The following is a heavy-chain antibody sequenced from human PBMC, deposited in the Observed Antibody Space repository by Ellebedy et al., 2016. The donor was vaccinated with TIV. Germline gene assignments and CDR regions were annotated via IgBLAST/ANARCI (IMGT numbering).Heavy chain of an antibody. CDR1: GDSITSDC. V-gene: IGHV4-59*08. J-gene: IGHJ4*02. Sequence: SETLSLTCTVPGDSITSDCWSWVRQPPGKGLEWIGYIYYTGSANYNTFLESRVTMSVDMSKNQFSLSLFSVTAADTAVYYCARQIVGRQLWDYWGQGTLVTVSS. CDR3: ARQIVGRQLWDY. D-gene: IGHD1-26*01. CDR2: IYYTGSA.